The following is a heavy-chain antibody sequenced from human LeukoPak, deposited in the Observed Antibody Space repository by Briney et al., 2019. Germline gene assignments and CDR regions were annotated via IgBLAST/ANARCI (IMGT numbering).Heavy chain of an antibody. CDR2: IYPGDSDT. J-gene: IGHJ5*02. V-gene: IGHV5-51*01. CDR1: AYSFTSLR. CDR3: PRVASNWFDP. Sequence: GESLNSSCNGPAYSFTSLRIGWARQMPGKGLGWMYIIYPGDSDTRYSPSFQGQVTISAVKSISTAYLQWSSLKASDTAMYYCPRVASNWFDPWGQGTLVTVSS.